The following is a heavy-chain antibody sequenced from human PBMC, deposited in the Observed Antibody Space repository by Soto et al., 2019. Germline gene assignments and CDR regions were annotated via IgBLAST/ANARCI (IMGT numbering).Heavy chain of an antibody. D-gene: IGHD1-26*01. V-gene: IGHV1-69*12. CDR2: IFPMVGTT. J-gene: IGHJ4*02. CDR3: ARDGAGMGATYDY. Sequence: QVQLVQSGAEVKKPGSSVKVSCKASGGTFSSYTLNWVRQAPGPGLEWMGGIFPMVGTTDYAEKFQGRVTITADESTSTAYMELTCLRSEDTAFYYCARDGAGMGATYDYWCQGTLVTVSS. CDR1: GGTFSSYT.